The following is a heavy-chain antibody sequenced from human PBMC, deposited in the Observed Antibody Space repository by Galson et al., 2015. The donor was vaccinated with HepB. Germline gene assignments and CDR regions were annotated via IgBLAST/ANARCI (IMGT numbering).Heavy chain of an antibody. CDR1: GDSVSSDSAA. CDR3: ARDPSHSSSWLVWFDP. J-gene: IGHJ5*02. D-gene: IGHD6-13*01. V-gene: IGHV6-1*01. CDR2: TYYRSKWYN. Sequence: CAISGDSVSSDSAAWNWIRQSPSRGLEWLGRTYYRSKWYNDYAVSVKSRITINPDTSKNQFSLQLNSVTPEDTAVYYCARDPSHSSSWLVWFDPWGQGTLVTVSS.